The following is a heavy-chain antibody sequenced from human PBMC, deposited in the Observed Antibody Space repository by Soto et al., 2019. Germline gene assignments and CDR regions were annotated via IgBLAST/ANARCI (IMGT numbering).Heavy chain of an antibody. Sequence: QVQLVQSGPEVKKPGASVKVSCKGSGYTFSNYGVTWVRQAPGQGLERLGWVSAYNRNTDYAQKFEDRATMTIDTETNTAYLELRGPTPDDTAVYYCARERRWEPLLYWGQGTL. J-gene: IGHJ4*02. CDR2: VSAYNRNT. CDR1: GYTFSNYG. CDR3: ARERRWEPLLY. V-gene: IGHV1-18*01. D-gene: IGHD1-26*01.